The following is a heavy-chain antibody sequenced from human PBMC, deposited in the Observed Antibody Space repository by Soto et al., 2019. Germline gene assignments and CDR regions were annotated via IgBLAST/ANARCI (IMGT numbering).Heavy chain of an antibody. Sequence: EVQLVESGGGLVQPGGSLRLSCAASGFTFSSYDMHWVRQTAGKGLEWVAAIGTTGDAYYPGSATGRFTISRENAKNSLDLQMNNLRVGDTAVYFCAGGRSGWYAEFDFWGQGTQVTVSS. CDR1: GFTFSSYD. V-gene: IGHV3-13*01. J-gene: IGHJ4*02. D-gene: IGHD6-19*01. CDR3: AGGRSGWYAEFDF. CDR2: IGTTGDA.